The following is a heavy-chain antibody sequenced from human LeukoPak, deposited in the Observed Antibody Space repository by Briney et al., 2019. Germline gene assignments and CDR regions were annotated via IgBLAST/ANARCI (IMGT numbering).Heavy chain of an antibody. CDR2: IYYSGST. CDR3: ARDRGYCSGGSCYYYGMDV. V-gene: IGHV4-30-4*01. J-gene: IGHJ6*02. D-gene: IGHD2-15*01. CDR1: GGSISSGDYY. Sequence: SETLSLTCTVSGGSISSGDYYWSWIRQPPGKGLEWIGYIYYSGSTYYNPSLKSRVTISVDMSKNQFSLKLSSVTAADTAVYYCARDRGYCSGGSCYYYGMDVWSQGTTVTVSS.